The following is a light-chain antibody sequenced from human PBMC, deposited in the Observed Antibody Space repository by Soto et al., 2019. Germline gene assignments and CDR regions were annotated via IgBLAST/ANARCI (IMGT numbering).Light chain of an antibody. J-gene: IGKJ5*01. Sequence: ELVMPQSPATLSVSAGERATLSCRARQSVRSNLAWYQQKPGQAPRLLIYDASTRATGIPARFSGSGSGTEFILTISSLQSEDFGVYYCQQYNNWPPITFGQGTRLEIK. V-gene: IGKV3D-15*01. CDR1: QSVRSN. CDR2: DAS. CDR3: QQYNNWPPIT.